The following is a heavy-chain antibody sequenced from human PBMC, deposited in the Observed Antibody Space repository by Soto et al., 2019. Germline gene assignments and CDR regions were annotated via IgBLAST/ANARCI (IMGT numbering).Heavy chain of an antibody. CDR2: IYYSGST. Sequence: SETLSLACTVSGGSISSYYWSWIRQPPGKGLEWIGYIYYSGSTNYNPSLKSRVTISVDTSKNQFSLKLSSVTAADTAVYYCAGTEPGTPFDYWGQGTLVTVSS. CDR3: AGTEPGTPFDY. CDR1: GGSISSYY. J-gene: IGHJ4*02. V-gene: IGHV4-59*01. D-gene: IGHD6-13*01.